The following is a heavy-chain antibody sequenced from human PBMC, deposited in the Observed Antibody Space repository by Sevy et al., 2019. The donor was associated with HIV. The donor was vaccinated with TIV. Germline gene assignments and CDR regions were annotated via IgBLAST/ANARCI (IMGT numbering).Heavy chain of an antibody. CDR1: GFTFSDYY. D-gene: IGHD2-15*01. V-gene: IGHV3-11*06. CDR3: ARDRVDIVVVVAATSDAFDI. CDR2: ISSSSSYT. J-gene: IGHJ3*02. Sequence: GGSLRLSCAASGFTFSDYYMSWIRQAPGKGLEWVSYISSSSSYTNYADSVKGRFTISRDNAKNSLYLQMNSLRAKDTAVYYCARDRVDIVVVVAATSDAFDIWGQGTMVTVSS.